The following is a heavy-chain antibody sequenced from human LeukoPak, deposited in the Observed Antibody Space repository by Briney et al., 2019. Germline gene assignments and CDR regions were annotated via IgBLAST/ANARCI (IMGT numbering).Heavy chain of an antibody. J-gene: IGHJ3*02. V-gene: IGHV3-9*01. CDR2: ISWNSGSI. Sequence: GGSLRLSCAASGFTFDDYAMHWVRQAPGKGLEWVSGISWNSGSIGYADSVKGRFTISRDNAKNSLYLQMNSLRAEDTALCYCAKEVYGDDAFDIWGQGTMVTVSS. D-gene: IGHD4-17*01. CDR3: AKEVYGDDAFDI. CDR1: GFTFDDYA.